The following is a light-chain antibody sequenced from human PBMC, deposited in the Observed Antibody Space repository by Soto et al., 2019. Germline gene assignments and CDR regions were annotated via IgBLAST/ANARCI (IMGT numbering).Light chain of an antibody. CDR1: SSDVGGHDY. CDR2: QVS. V-gene: IGLV2-8*01. J-gene: IGLJ2*01. CDR3: SSYTGNNNFGVV. Sequence: QSALTQPPSASGSPGQSVTISCTGTSSDVGGHDYVSWYQQLPGKAPKVILYQVSKRPSGVPDRFSGSKSGNTASLTVSGLQAEDEAEYYCSSYTGNNNFGVVFGGGTKLTVL.